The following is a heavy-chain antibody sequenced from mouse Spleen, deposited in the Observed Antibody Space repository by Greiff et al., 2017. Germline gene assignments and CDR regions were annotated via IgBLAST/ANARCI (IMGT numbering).Heavy chain of an antibody. CDR3: TRGLLRAYAMDY. J-gene: IGHJ4*01. Sequence: VKLQESGAELVKPGASVKMSCKASGYTFTSYWMHWVKQRPGQGLEWIGTIDPSDSYTSYNQKFKGKATLTVDTSSSTAYMQLSSLTSEDSAVYYCTRGLLRAYAMDYWGQGTSVTVSS. CDR2: IDPSDSYT. D-gene: IGHD2-3*01. V-gene: IGHV1S127*01. CDR1: GYTFTSYW.